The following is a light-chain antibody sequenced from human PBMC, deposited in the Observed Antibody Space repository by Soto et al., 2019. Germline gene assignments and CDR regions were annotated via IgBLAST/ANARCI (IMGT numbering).Light chain of an antibody. CDR1: SNDGGGYDY. CDR3: TSYSTSNTLVV. J-gene: IGLJ2*01. V-gene: IGLV2-14*03. CDR2: DVS. Sequence: QPVLTQPASVSGSHGHSISLSCTETSNDGGGYDYVSWYQQHPGKAPKLMIFDVSNRPSGVSPRFSGSKSGNTASLTISGLQAEDEADYYCTSYSTSNTLVVFGGGTKVTVL.